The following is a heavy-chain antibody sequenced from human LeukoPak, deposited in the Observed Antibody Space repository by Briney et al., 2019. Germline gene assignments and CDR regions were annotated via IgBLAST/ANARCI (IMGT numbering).Heavy chain of an antibody. CDR1: GGTFSSYA. Sequence: ASVKLSCKASGGTFSSYAISWVRQAPGQGLEWMGRIIPIFGTANYAHKFQGRVTITADKSTSTAYMELSSLRSEDTAVYYCARGYCTNGVCLWGAFDIWGQGTMVTVSS. V-gene: IGHV1-69*06. J-gene: IGHJ3*02. CDR3: ARGYCTNGVCLWGAFDI. D-gene: IGHD2-8*01. CDR2: IIPIFGTA.